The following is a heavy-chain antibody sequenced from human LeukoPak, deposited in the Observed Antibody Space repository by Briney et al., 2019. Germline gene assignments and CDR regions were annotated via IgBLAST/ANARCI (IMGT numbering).Heavy chain of an antibody. CDR2: INPNSGGT. J-gene: IGHJ6*02. CDR3: ARDVQQLVPYYYGMDV. Sequence: ASVKVSCKASGYTFTGFYMHWVRQAPGQGLEWMGWINPNSGGTNYAQKFQGRVTMTRDTSISTAYMELSRLRSDDTAVYYCARDVQQLVPYYYGMDVWGQGTTVTVSS. V-gene: IGHV1-2*02. CDR1: GYTFTGFY. D-gene: IGHD6-13*01.